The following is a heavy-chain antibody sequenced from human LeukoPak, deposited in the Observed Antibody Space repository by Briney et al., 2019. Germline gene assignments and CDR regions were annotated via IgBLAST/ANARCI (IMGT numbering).Heavy chain of an antibody. V-gene: IGHV3-30-3*01. Sequence: GGSLRLSCAASGFTFSSYAMHWVRQAPGKGLEWVAVISYDGSNKYYADSVKGRFTISRDNSKNTLYLQMNSLRAEDTAVYYCARHGPRGDYWGQGTLVTVSS. CDR3: ARHGPRGDY. D-gene: IGHD3-10*01. CDR1: GFTFSSYA. J-gene: IGHJ4*02. CDR2: ISYDGSNK.